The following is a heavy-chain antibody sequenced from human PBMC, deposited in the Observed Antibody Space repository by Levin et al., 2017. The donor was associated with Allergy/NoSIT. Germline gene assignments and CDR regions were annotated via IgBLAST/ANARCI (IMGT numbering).Heavy chain of an antibody. Sequence: QPGGSLRLSCSASGLPFSSYEMNWIRQAPGKGLEWLAHISSGSTTIFYADSVRGRFTISRDNAKNSLYLHMNRLRAEDTAVYYCTRALGLDWGQGTLVTVSS. CDR2: ISSGSTTI. CDR1: GLPFSSYE. V-gene: IGHV3-48*03. CDR3: TRALGLD. J-gene: IGHJ4*02. D-gene: IGHD1-26*01.